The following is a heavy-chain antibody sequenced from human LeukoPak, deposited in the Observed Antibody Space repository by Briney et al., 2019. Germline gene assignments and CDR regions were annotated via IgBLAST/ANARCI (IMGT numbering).Heavy chain of an antibody. J-gene: IGHJ4*02. CDR1: GFTFSSYA. CDR3: AKVDLTFGGVIGHDY. D-gene: IGHD3-16*02. V-gene: IGHV3-23*01. CDR2: ISGSGGST. Sequence: PGGSLRLSCAASGFTFSSYAMSWVRQAPGKGLEWVSAISGSGGSTYYADPVKGRFTISRDNSKNTLYLQMNSLRAEDTAVYYCAKVDLTFGGVIGHDYWGQGTLVTVSS.